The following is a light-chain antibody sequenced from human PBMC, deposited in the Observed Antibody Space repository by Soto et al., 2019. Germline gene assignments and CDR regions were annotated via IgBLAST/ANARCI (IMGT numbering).Light chain of an antibody. CDR1: QSISSY. J-gene: IGKJ4*01. CDR3: QQSYSTPLT. V-gene: IGKV1-39*01. Sequence: DIQMTQSPSSLSASVGDRVTITCRASQSISSYLNWYQQKPGKAPKLLIYAESSLQSGVPSRFSGSGSGTDCTLTISSLQPEDFATYYCQQSYSTPLTFGGGTKVEIK. CDR2: AES.